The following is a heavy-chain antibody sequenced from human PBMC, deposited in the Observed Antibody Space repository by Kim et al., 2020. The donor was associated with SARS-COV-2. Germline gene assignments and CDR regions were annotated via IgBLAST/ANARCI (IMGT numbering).Heavy chain of an antibody. CDR2: ISSSGRT. J-gene: IGHJ4*02. CDR3: ARDRDGYNSFDY. V-gene: IGHV3-11*06. CDR1: GFIFSDNY. Sequence: GGSLRLSCAASGFIFSDNYRAWIRQAPGQGLEWLSDISSSGRTSYTDSVKGRFTISRDNAKKSLHLQMDSLRVEDTAVYYCARDRDGYNSFDYWGRGTLVTVSA. D-gene: IGHD5-12*01.